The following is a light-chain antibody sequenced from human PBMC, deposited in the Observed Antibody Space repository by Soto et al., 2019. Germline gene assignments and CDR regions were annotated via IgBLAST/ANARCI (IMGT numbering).Light chain of an antibody. CDR2: GAS. J-gene: IGKJ5*01. CDR1: QSVSSSY. V-gene: IGKV3-20*01. Sequence: EIVLTQSPGPLSLSPGERAPPSGMASQSVSSSYLAWYQQKPGQAPRLLIYGASSRATGIPDRFSGRGSGTDFTLTSSRLEPEDFAVYYCQQYGSSQITFGQGTRLEIK. CDR3: QQYGSSQIT.